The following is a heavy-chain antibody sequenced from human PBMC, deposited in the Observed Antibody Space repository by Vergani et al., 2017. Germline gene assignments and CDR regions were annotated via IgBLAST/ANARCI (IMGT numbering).Heavy chain of an antibody. J-gene: IGHJ5*02. CDR2: INHSGST. V-gene: IGHV4-34*01. D-gene: IGHD3-10*02. CDR1: GGSFSGYY. Sequence: QVQLQQWGAGLLKPSETLSLTCAVYGGSFSGYYWSWIRQPPGKGLEWIGEINHSGSTNYNPSLKSRVTISVDTSKNQLSLKLSSVTAADTAVYYCARCDSSVVVLFGELSRYNWFDPWGQGTLVTVSS. CDR3: ARCDSSVVVLFGELSRYNWFDP.